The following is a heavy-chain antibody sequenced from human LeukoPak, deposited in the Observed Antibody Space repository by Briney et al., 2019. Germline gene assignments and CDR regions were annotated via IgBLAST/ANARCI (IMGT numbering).Heavy chain of an antibody. J-gene: IGHJ4*02. CDR1: GFTFSSYS. Sequence: GGSLRLSCAASGFTFSSYSMNWVRQAPGKGLEWVSYISSSSSTIYYADSVKGRFTISRDNARNSLYLQMNSLRADDTAVYYCARGGGYAWDYWGQGTLVTVSS. V-gene: IGHV3-48*04. CDR2: ISSSSSTI. D-gene: IGHD5-12*01. CDR3: ARGGGYAWDY.